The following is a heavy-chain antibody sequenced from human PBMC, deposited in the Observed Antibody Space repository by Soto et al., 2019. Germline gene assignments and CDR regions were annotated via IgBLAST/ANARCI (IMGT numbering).Heavy chain of an antibody. V-gene: IGHV1-8*01. CDR3: ATRSREYDISTGPREYYYYGRDV. CDR1: GYTFTSYD. J-gene: IGHJ6*02. CDR2: MNPNSGNT. Sequence: QVQLVQSGAEVKKPGASVKVSCKASGYTFTSYDINWVRQATGQGLEWMGWMNPNSGNTGYAQKFQGRGTMTRNTPITTAYMELSSLRSEDPAVYYCATRSREYDISTGPREYYYYGRDVWGQGTTVTVSS. D-gene: IGHD3-9*01.